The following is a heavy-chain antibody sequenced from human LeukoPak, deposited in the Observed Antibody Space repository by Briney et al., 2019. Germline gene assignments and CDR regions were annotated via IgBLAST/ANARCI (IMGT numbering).Heavy chain of an antibody. D-gene: IGHD2-15*01. V-gene: IGHV4-34*01. CDR3: ARQRGCSGGSCYQIRAFDY. J-gene: IGHJ4*02. Sequence: SETLSLTCAVYGGSFSGYYWSWIRQPPGMGLEWIGEINHSGSTNYNPSLKSRVTISVDTSKNQFSLKLSSVTAADTAVYYCARQRGCSGGSCYQIRAFDYWGQGTLVTVSS. CDR2: INHSGST. CDR1: GGSFSGYY.